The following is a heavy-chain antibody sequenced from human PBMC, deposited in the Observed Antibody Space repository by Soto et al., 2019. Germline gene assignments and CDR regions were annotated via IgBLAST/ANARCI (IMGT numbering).Heavy chain of an antibody. V-gene: IGHV3-33*03. J-gene: IGHJ4*02. D-gene: IGHD2-15*01. CDR2: IWYDGSNK. Sequence: QVQLVESGGGVVQPWRSLRLSCAASGFIFNEYGMHWVRQAPGKGLEWVAVIWYDGSNKYYADSVKGRFTFSRDNSKNTMSLQRNSLRAEDTAVYYCARWGCSGSNCNLNQRSFDLWGQGTLVTVSS. CDR3: ARWGCSGSNCNLNQRSFDL. CDR1: GFIFNEYG.